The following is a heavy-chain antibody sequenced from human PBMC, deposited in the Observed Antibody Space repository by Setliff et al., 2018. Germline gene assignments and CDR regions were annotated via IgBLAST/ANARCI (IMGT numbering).Heavy chain of an antibody. CDR1: GFTLRDNW. CDR2: INSDGSST. D-gene: IGHD1-1*01. V-gene: IGHV3-74*01. J-gene: IGHJ4*02. Sequence: GGSLRLSCAASGFTLRDNWMHWVRQAPGKGLVWVSRINSDGSSTNYADSVKGQFTVSRDNAKNTLYLQMNSLRAEDTAVYYCARDGHNVYYFDYWGLGTLVTVSS. CDR3: ARDGHNVYYFDY.